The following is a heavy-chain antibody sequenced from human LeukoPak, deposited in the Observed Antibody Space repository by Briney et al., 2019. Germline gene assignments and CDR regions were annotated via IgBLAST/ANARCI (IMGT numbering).Heavy chain of an antibody. Sequence: PSENLSLTGAVYGRSLSGDYWRGSRQPQGKVLEWIGEINHSGSTNYNPSLKSRVTISVDTSKNQFSLKLSSVTAADTAVYYCARGFGHGDYYYWGQGPLVTVSS. D-gene: IGHD4-17*01. J-gene: IGHJ4*02. CDR2: INHSGST. CDR1: GRSLSGDY. V-gene: IGHV4-34*01. CDR3: ARGFGHGDYYY.